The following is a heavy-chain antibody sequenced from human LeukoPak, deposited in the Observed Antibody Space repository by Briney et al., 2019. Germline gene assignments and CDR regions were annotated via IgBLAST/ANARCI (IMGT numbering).Heavy chain of an antibody. J-gene: IGHJ5*02. CDR1: GYTFTSYY. D-gene: IGHD3-10*01. CDR2: INPSGGST. Sequence: GSSVKVSCKASGYTFTSYYMHWVRQAPGQGLEWMGIINPSGGSTSYAQKFQGRVTMTRDTSTSTVYMELSRLRSDDTAVYYCARDRRYYGSGSPRSWFDPWGQGTLVTVSS. V-gene: IGHV1-46*01. CDR3: ARDRRYYGSGSPRSWFDP.